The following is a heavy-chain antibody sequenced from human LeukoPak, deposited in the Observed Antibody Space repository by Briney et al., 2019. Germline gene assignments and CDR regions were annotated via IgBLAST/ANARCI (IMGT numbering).Heavy chain of an antibody. J-gene: IGHJ4*02. CDR2: INWDGSST. Sequence: GGSLRLSCAASGFTFDDYAMHWVRQAPGKGLEWVSLINWDGSSTYYADSVKGRFTTSRGNSKNSLYLQMNSLRAEDTALYYCAKTGSSWAHFDYWGQGTLVTVSS. CDR1: GFTFDDYA. D-gene: IGHD6-13*01. V-gene: IGHV3-43D*04. CDR3: AKTGSSWAHFDY.